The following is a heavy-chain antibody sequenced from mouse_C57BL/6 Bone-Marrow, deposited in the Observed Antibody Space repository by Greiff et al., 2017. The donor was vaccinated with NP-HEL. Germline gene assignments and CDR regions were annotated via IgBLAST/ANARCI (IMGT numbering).Heavy chain of an antibody. CDR3: ARTYYGSGYFDV. Sequence: QVQLQQPGAELVKPGASVKLSCKASGYTFTSYWMHWVKQRPGQGLEWIGMIHPNSGSTNYNEKFKSKATLTVDKSSSTAYMQLSSLTSEDSAVYYCARTYYGSGYFDVWGTGTTVTVSS. CDR1: GYTFTSYW. CDR2: IHPNSGST. D-gene: IGHD1-1*01. J-gene: IGHJ1*03. V-gene: IGHV1-64*01.